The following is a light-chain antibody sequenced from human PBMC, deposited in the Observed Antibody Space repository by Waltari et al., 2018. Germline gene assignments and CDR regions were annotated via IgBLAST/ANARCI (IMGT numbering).Light chain of an antibody. Sequence: QSVLTQPPSASGTPGQRVTISCSGSSSNIGSHYVYWYQHLPGTAPKLLMYTDNERPSGVRDRFSGSKSGTSASLAISGLRSEDEGDYYGAAWDDSLSGHVVFGGGTKLTVL. V-gene: IGLV1-47*02. J-gene: IGLJ2*01. CDR1: SSNIGSHY. CDR2: TDN. CDR3: AAWDDSLSGHVV.